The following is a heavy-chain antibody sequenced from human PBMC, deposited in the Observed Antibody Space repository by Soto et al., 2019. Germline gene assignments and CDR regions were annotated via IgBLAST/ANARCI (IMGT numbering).Heavy chain of an antibody. D-gene: IGHD3-22*01. CDR2: IYHSGST. J-gene: IGHJ4*02. V-gene: IGHV4-4*02. Sequence: QVQLQESGPGLVKPSGTLSLTCAVSGGSISSSNWWSWVRQPPGKGLEWIGEIYHSGSTNYNPSLKSRVTISVDTSKNQFSLKLSSVTAADTAVYYCAPRRYYYDSSGHFDYWGQGTLVTVSS. CDR3: APRRYYYDSSGHFDY. CDR1: GGSISSSNW.